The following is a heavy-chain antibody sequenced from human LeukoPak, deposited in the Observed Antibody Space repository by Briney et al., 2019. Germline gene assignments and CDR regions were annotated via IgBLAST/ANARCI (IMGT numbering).Heavy chain of an antibody. V-gene: IGHV4-39*07. CDR2: IYYSGST. D-gene: IGHD2-2*01. J-gene: IGHJ5*02. Sequence: TSETLSLTCTVSGGSISSSSYYWGWIRQPPGKGLEWIGSIYYSGSTSYNPSLKSRVTISVDTSKNQFSLKLSSVTAADTAVHYCARVGRYQLLFTWFDPWGQGTLVTVSS. CDR3: ARVGRYQLLFTWFDP. CDR1: GGSISSSSYY.